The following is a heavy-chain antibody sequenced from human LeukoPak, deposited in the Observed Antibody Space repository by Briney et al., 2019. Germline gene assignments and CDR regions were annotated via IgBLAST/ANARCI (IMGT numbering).Heavy chain of an antibody. CDR1: GYTFTSYG. J-gene: IGHJ5*02. D-gene: IGHD3-16*01. CDR3: AREHYDYVWGSYTLNWFDP. V-gene: IGHV1-18*01. CDR2: TSAYNGNT. Sequence: GASVKVSCKASGYTFTSYGISWVRQAPGQGLEWMGWTSAYNGNTNYAQKLQGRVTMTTDTSTSTAYMELRSLRSDDTAVYYCAREHYDYVWGSYTLNWFDPWGQGTLVTVSS.